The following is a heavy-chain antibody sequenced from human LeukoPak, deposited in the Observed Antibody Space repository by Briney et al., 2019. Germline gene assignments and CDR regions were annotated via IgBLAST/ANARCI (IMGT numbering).Heavy chain of an antibody. J-gene: IGHJ4*02. Sequence: ASVKVSCKAFGYTFTSNYMHWVRQAPGQGPEWMGVISPSGGSTTYAQKFQGRVTLTRDMSTSTDYLELSSLRSDDTAVYYCARVPSTMIVVDLFDYWGQGTLVTVSS. CDR2: ISPSGGST. CDR3: ARVPSTMIVVDLFDY. V-gene: IGHV1-46*01. CDR1: GYTFTSNY. D-gene: IGHD3-22*01.